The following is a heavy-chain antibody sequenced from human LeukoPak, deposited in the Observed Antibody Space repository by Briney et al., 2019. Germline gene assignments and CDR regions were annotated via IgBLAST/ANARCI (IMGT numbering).Heavy chain of an antibody. Sequence: ASVKVSCKASGYTFTSYYMHWVRQAPGQGLEWMGIINPSGGSTSYAQKFQGRVTMTRDMSTSTVYMELSSLRAEDTAIYYCARGYNYDFGDNVGDSYYYMHVWGKGTTVTVSS. D-gene: IGHD3-10*01. V-gene: IGHV1-46*01. J-gene: IGHJ6*03. CDR2: INPSGGST. CDR3: ARGYNYDFGDNVGDSYYYMHV. CDR1: GYTFTSYY.